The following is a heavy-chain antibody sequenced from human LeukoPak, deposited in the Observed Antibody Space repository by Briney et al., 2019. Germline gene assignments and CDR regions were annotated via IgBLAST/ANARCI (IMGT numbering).Heavy chain of an antibody. V-gene: IGHV1-18*01. J-gene: IGHJ6*03. D-gene: IGHD3-16*01. Sequence: ASVKVSCKASGYTCTSYGISWVRQAPGQGLEWMGWISAYNGNTNYAQKLQGRVTMTTDTSTSTAYMELRSLRSDDTAVYYCGITPTRLWYYYYYMDVSGEGTTVTVSS. CDR1: GYTCTSYG. CDR3: GITPTRLWYYYYYMDV. CDR2: ISAYNGNT.